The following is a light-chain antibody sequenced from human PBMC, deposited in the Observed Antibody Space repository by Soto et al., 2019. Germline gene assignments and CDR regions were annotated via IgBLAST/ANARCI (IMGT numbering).Light chain of an antibody. CDR1: SSDVGGYNY. CDR3: CSYAGSYVV. Sequence: SVLTQPRSVSGSPGQSVTIYCTGTSSDVGGYNYVSWYQQHPGKAPKLMIYDVSKRPSGVPDRFSGSKSGNTASLTISGLQAEDEADYYCCSYAGSYVVFGTGTKVTVL. CDR2: DVS. J-gene: IGLJ1*01. V-gene: IGLV2-11*01.